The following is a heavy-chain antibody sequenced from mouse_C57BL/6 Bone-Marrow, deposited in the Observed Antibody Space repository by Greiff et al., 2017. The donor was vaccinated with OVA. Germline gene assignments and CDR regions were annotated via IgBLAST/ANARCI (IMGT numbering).Heavy chain of an antibody. D-gene: IGHD2-3*01. CDR2: IYPGNGDT. Sequence: QVQLQQSGAELVRPGASVKMSCKASGYTFTSYNMHWVKQTPRQGLEWIGAIYPGNGDTSYNQKFKGKATLTVDKSSSTAYMQLSSLTSEDSAVYFCARLKSMGDGYYYFDYWGQGTTLTVSS. V-gene: IGHV1-12*01. CDR3: ARLKSMGDGYYYFDY. J-gene: IGHJ2*01. CDR1: GYTFTSYN.